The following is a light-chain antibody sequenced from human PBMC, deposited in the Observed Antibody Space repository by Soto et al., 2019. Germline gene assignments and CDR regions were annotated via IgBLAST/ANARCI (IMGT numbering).Light chain of an antibody. Sequence: DIQLTQSPSSLSASVGDRVTITCRASQDVRMYLNWYQQRPGEAPKLLIFDASSLQSGVPSRFSGSGSGTDFTLTISSLQPEDSATYYCQQTYGSTPITFGQGTRLDTK. V-gene: IGKV1-39*01. CDR2: DAS. CDR3: QQTYGSTPIT. CDR1: QDVRMY. J-gene: IGKJ5*01.